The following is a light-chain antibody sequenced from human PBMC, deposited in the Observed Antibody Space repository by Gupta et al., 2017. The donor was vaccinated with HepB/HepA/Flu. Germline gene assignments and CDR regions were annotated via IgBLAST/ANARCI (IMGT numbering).Light chain of an antibody. CDR3: MQGTFWRT. J-gene: IGKJ1*01. V-gene: IGKV2-30*02. CDR2: KVS. Sequence: EVVLPQSPLSLPSTLGQSASISCRSSQSLVHTDGYIYLNWFFQRPGQSPRRLIYKVSNRDSGVPDRFSGSGSGTDFTLKISRVEAEDVGVYYCMQGTFWRTFGQGTKVEI. CDR1: QSLVHTDGYIY.